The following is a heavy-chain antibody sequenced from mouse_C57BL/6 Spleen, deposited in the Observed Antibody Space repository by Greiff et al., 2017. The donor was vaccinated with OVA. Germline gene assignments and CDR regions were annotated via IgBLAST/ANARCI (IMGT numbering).Heavy chain of an antibody. Sequence: VQLQQSGTVLARPGASVKMSCKTSGYTFTSYWMHWVKQRPGQGLEWIGAIYPGNSDTSYNQKFKGKATLTAVTSASTAYMELSSLTNEDSAVYYCTRYEYYGSSLDYWGQGTTLTVSS. V-gene: IGHV1-5*01. CDR3: TRYEYYGSSLDY. CDR2: IYPGNSDT. CDR1: GYTFTSYW. J-gene: IGHJ2*01. D-gene: IGHD1-1*01.